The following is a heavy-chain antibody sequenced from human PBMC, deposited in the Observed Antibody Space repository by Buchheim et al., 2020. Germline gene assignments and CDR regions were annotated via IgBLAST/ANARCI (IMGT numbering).Heavy chain of an antibody. J-gene: IGHJ5*02. D-gene: IGHD4-11*01. CDR1: GGSISSVGYS. V-gene: IGHV4-30-4*07. CDR2: IDYSGSS. Sequence: QVQLQESGPGLVKPSQTLSLTCAVSGGSISSVGYSWSWIRQPPGKGLEWIGYIDYSGSSYYNPSLKRRXTISVDQLQNQFSLKLSSVTAADTAVYYCARKYSNYEYNWFDPWGQGTL. CDR3: ARKYSNYEYNWFDP.